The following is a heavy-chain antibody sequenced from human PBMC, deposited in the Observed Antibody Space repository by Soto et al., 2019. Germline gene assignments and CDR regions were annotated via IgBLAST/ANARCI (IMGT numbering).Heavy chain of an antibody. CDR1: GFTIGDYA. J-gene: IGHJ3*02. V-gene: IGHV3-49*03. Sequence: GGSMRVSCTASGFTIGDYARIWFRTAPGKGLEWVGFIRSKAYGGTTEYAASVKGRFTISGDDSKSIAYLQMNSLKTEDTAVYYCTRADYYDSSGYYFVPQLGAFDIWGQGTMVTVSS. CDR2: IRSKAYGGTT. D-gene: IGHD3-22*01. CDR3: TRADYYDSSGYYFVPQLGAFDI.